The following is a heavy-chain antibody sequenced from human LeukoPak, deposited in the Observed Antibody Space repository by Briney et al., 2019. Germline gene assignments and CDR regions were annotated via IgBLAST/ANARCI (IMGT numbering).Heavy chain of an antibody. CDR2: ISYDGSNK. V-gene: IGHV3-30-3*01. D-gene: IGHD3-3*01. Sequence: GGSLRLSCAASGFTFSSYAMHWVRQAPGKGLEWVAVISYDGSNKYYADSVKGRFTISRDNSKNTLYLQMNSLRAEDTAVYFCASLAMGDLWSGYYFGNWGQGTLVTVSS. J-gene: IGHJ4*02. CDR1: GFTFSSYA. CDR3: ASLAMGDLWSGYYFGN.